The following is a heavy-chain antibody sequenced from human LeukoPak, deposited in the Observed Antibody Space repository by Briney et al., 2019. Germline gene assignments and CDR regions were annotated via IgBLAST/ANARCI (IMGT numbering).Heavy chain of an antibody. CDR2: ISSSSSTI. CDR3: AREGPDYGDYNAFDI. Sequence: PGGSLRLSCAASGFTFSSYSMNWVRQAPGKGLEWVSYISSSSSTIYYADSVKGRFTISRDNAKNSLYLQMNSLRAEDTAVYYCAREGPDYGDYNAFDIWGQGTMVTVSS. CDR1: GFTFSSYS. J-gene: IGHJ3*02. V-gene: IGHV3-48*04. D-gene: IGHD4-17*01.